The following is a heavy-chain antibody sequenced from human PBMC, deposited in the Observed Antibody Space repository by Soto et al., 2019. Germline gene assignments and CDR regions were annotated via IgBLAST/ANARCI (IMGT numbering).Heavy chain of an antibody. CDR3: ARDDFYYYGMDV. V-gene: IGHV1-3*01. Sequence: ASVKVSCKASGYTFTSYAMHWVRQAPGQRLGWMGWINAGNGNTKYSQKFQGRVTITRDTSASTAYMELSSLRSEDTAVYYCARDDFYYYGMDVWGQGTTVTVSS. J-gene: IGHJ6*02. CDR2: INAGNGNT. CDR1: GYTFTSYA.